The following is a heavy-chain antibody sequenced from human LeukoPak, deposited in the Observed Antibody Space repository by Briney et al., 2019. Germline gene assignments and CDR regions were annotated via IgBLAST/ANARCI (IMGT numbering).Heavy chain of an antibody. J-gene: IGHJ4*02. Sequence: SETLSLTCTVSGGSISSSSYYWGWIRQPPGKGLEWIGYIYYSGSTNYNPSLKSRVTISVDTSKNQFSLKLSSVTAADTAVYYCARDEKNGFLDYWGQGTLVTVSS. CDR1: GGSISSSSYY. CDR3: ARDEKNGFLDY. D-gene: IGHD3-3*01. V-gene: IGHV4-61*01. CDR2: IYYSGST.